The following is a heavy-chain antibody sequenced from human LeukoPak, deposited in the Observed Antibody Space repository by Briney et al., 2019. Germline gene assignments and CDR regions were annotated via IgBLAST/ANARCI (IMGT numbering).Heavy chain of an antibody. D-gene: IGHD4-17*01. V-gene: IGHV3-74*01. CDR1: GFTFSNYW. Sequence: PGGSLRLSCAPSGFTFSNYWMHWFRQAPGEGLVWVSRIKTDGSETGYVDSVKGRFTISRDNAKNTLYLQMKSLRAEDTAVYYCSKPLGDNGDHWGRGTLVTVSS. CDR2: IKTDGSET. CDR3: SKPLGDNGDH. J-gene: IGHJ4*02.